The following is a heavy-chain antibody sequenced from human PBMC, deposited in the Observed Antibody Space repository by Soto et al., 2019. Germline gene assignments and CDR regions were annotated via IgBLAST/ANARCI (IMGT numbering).Heavy chain of an antibody. CDR3: ARSYDSSGYYYNAFDI. CDR2: ISAYNGNT. CDR1: GYTFTSYG. D-gene: IGHD3-22*01. J-gene: IGHJ3*02. V-gene: IGHV1-18*01. Sequence: ASVKVSCKASGYTFTSYGISWVRQAPGQGLEWMGWISAYNGNTNYAQKLQGRVTMTTDTSTSTAYMELRSLRSDDTAVYYCARSYDSSGYYYNAFDIWGQGTMVTVSS.